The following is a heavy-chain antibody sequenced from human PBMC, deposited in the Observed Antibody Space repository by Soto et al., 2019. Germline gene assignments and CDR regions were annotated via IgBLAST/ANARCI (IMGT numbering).Heavy chain of an antibody. V-gene: IGHV1-18*01. Sequence: QVQLVQSGAEVKKPGASVKVSCKASGYTFTSYGISWVRQAPGQGREWMGWISAYNGNTNYAQKLQGRVTMTTDTSTSTAYMELRGLRSDDTAVYYCESSDCSSTSCYEYFQHWGQGTLVTVSS. CDR2: ISAYNGNT. CDR3: ESSDCSSTSCYEYFQH. J-gene: IGHJ1*01. CDR1: GYTFTSYG. D-gene: IGHD2-2*01.